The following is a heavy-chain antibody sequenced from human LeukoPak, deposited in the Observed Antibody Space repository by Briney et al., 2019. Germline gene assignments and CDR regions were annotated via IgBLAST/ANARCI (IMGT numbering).Heavy chain of an antibody. D-gene: IGHD3-16*02. Sequence: PGGSLRLSCAASGFTFSSYEMNWVRQAPGKGLEWVSYISSSGSTIYYADSVKGRFTISRDNAKNSLYLQMNSLRAEDTAVYYCARGEVWGSYRFHSHFDYWGQRTLVTVSS. V-gene: IGHV3-48*03. CDR1: GFTFSSYE. CDR2: ISSSGSTI. CDR3: ARGEVWGSYRFHSHFDY. J-gene: IGHJ4*02.